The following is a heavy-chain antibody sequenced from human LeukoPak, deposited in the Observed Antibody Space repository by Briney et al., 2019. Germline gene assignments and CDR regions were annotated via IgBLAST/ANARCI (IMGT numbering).Heavy chain of an antibody. V-gene: IGHV4-59*01. D-gene: IGHD6-13*01. CDR3: ARVTGYMVEDYFDS. CDR1: GGSISSYY. CDR2: IYYSGST. J-gene: IGHJ4*02. Sequence: SETLSLTCTVSGGSISSYYWSWIRQPPGKGLEWIGYIYYSGSTNYNPSLKSRVTISVDTSKNQFSLRLRSVTAADTAVYYCARVTGYMVEDYFDSWGQGTLVTVSS.